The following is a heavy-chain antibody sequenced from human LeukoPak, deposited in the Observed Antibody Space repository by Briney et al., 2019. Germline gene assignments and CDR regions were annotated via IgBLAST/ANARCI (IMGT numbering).Heavy chain of an antibody. D-gene: IGHD2-21*02. CDR2: IYYSRST. V-gene: IGHV4-59*01. CDR3: ARDKHIVVVTAIPSISAGWYFDL. J-gene: IGHJ2*01. Sequence: AETLSLTCTVSGGPISSYYWSWLRQPPGEGLEWVGYIYYSRSTNYNPSLKSRVTISVDSSKNPFSLKLSSVTAADTAVYYCARDKHIVVVTAIPSISAGWYFDLWGRGTLVTVSS. CDR1: GGPISSYY.